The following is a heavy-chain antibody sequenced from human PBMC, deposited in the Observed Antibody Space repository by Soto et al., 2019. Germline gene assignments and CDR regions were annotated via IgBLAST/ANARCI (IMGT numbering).Heavy chain of an antibody. CDR3: ARGDIVVVPAAIGSYYYMDV. CDR1: GGSFSGYY. D-gene: IGHD2-2*01. CDR2: INDSGST. V-gene: IGHV4-34*01. Sequence: LCLTCAVYGGSFSGYYWSWIRQPPGKGLEWIGEINDSGSTNYNPSLKSRVTISVDTSKNQFSLKLSSVTAADTAVYYCARGDIVVVPAAIGSYYYMDVWGKGTTVTVSS. J-gene: IGHJ6*03.